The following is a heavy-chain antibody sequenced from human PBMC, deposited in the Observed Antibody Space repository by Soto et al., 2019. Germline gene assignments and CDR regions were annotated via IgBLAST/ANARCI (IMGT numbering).Heavy chain of an antibody. V-gene: IGHV3-23*01. D-gene: IGHD3-22*01. CDR1: GFTFSSYG. J-gene: IGHJ3*02. Sequence: EVQLLESGGGLVQPGGSLRLSCAASGFTFSSYGMSWVRQAPGKGLEWVSGVSGSGASTYYADSVKGRFTISRDNSKNTLYLQVDSLRAEDTAVYYCAKLYYYDGGAFDIWGQGTMVTVSS. CDR3: AKLYYYDGGAFDI. CDR2: VSGSGAST.